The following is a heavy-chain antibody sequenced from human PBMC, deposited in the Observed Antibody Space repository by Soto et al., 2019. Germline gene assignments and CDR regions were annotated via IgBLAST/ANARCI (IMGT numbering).Heavy chain of an antibody. CDR2: IYYSGST. CDR3: ARDMRVGTSYYFDY. Sequence: PSEPLSLTCTVSGGSISSGGYYWSWIRQHPGKGLEWIGYIYYSGSTYYNPSLKSRVTISVDTSKNQFSLKLSSVTAADTAVYYCARDMRVGTSYYFDYWGQGTLVTVSS. D-gene: IGHD3-22*01. V-gene: IGHV4-31*03. J-gene: IGHJ4*02. CDR1: GGSISSGGYY.